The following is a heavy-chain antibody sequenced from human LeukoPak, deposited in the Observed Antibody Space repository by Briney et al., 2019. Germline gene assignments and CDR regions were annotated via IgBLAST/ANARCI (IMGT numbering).Heavy chain of an antibody. CDR1: GGSFSGYY. D-gene: IGHD5-12*01. V-gene: IGHV4-34*01. CDR3: ARHRMGKVAFDI. Sequence: SETLSLTCAVYGGSFSGYYWSWIRQPPGKGLEWIGEINHSGSTNYNPSLKSRVTISVDTSKNQFSLKLSSVTAADTAVYYCARHRMGKVAFDIWGQGTMVTVSS. J-gene: IGHJ3*02. CDR2: INHSGST.